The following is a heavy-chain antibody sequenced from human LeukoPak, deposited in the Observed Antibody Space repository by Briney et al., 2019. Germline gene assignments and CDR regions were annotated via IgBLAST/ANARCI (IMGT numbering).Heavy chain of an antibody. CDR1: GFTFSNAW. D-gene: IGHD1-26*01. CDR3: TTAGWELYYFDY. CDR2: IKSKTDGGTT. Sequence: GGSLRLSCAASGFTFSNAWMSWVHQAPGKGLEWVGRIKSKTDGGTTDYAAPVKGRFTISRDDSKNTLYLQMNSLKTEDTAVYYCTTAGWELYYFDYWGQGTLVTVSS. J-gene: IGHJ4*02. V-gene: IGHV3-15*01.